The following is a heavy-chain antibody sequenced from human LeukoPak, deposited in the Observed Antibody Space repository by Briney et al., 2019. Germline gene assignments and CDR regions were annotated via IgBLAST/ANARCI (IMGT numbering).Heavy chain of an antibody. V-gene: IGHV4-34*01. CDR1: GGSFSGYY. CDR3: ARGRYYGFGSPRPLYYYYYMDV. D-gene: IGHD3-10*01. J-gene: IGHJ6*03. Sequence: SETLSLTCAVYGGSFSGYYWSWIRQPPGKGLEWIGEINHSGSTNYNPSLKSRVTISVGTSKNQFSLKLSSVTAADTAVYYCARGRYYGFGSPRPLYYYYYMDVWGKGTTVTVSS. CDR2: INHSGST.